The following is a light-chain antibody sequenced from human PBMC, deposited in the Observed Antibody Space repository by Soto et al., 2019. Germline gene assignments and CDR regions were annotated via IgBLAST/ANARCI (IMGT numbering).Light chain of an antibody. J-gene: IGKJ3*01. CDR2: AAS. CDR1: QGISSY. V-gene: IGKV1-27*01. CDR3: QKYYSAPRT. Sequence: DIQMTQSPSSLSASVGDRVTITCRASQGISSYLAWYQQKPGKVPKLLIYAASTLQSGVPSRFSGSGSGTDFTLTISSLQPEDVATYYCQKYYSAPRTFGHGTKVDIK.